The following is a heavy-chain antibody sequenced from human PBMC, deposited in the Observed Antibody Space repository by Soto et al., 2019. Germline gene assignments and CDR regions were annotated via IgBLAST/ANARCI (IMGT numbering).Heavy chain of an antibody. Sequence: EVRLLGSGGGLVQPGGSLRLSCAASGFTFGTYAMNWVRQAPGKGLEWVSGISGSGASTYYADSVKGRFTISTDNSKNTLYLQMNSLKAEDTAVYYCAKQGAVTGDFDHWGQGTLVTVSS. CDR3: AKQGAVTGDFDH. D-gene: IGHD4-4*01. CDR1: GFTFGTYA. J-gene: IGHJ4*02. V-gene: IGHV3-23*01. CDR2: ISGSGAST.